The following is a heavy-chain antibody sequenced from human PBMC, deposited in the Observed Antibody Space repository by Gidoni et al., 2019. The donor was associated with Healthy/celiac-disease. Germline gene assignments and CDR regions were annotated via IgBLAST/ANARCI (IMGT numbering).Heavy chain of an antibody. V-gene: IGHV4-34*01. D-gene: IGHD3-10*01. Sequence: QVQLQQWGAGLLKPSETLSLTCAVYGGSFSGYYWSWIRQPPGKGLEWIGEINHSGSTNYNPSLKSRVTISVDTSKNQFSLKLSSVTAADTAVYYCARGDKYYYGSGSYYRDYYYYMDVWGKGTTVTVSS. CDR2: INHSGST. J-gene: IGHJ6*03. CDR1: GGSFSGYY. CDR3: ARGDKYYYGSGSYYRDYYYYMDV.